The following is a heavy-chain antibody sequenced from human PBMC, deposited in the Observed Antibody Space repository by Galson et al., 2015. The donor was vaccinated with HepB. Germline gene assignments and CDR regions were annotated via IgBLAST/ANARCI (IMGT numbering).Heavy chain of an antibody. CDR2: IDWDDDK. CDR1: GFSLSTSGMC. Sequence: PALVKPTQTLTLTCTFSGFSLSTSGMCVSWIRQPPGKALEWLALIDWDDDKYYSTSLKTRLTISKDTSKNQVVLTMTNMDPVDTATYYCARGDYDILTGYPETHFDYWGQGTLVTVSS. D-gene: IGHD3-9*01. V-gene: IGHV2-70*01. CDR3: ARGDYDILTGYPETHFDY. J-gene: IGHJ4*02.